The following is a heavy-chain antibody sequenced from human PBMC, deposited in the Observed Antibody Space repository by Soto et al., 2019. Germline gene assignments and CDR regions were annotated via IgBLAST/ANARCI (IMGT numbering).Heavy chain of an antibody. V-gene: IGHV3-23*01. D-gene: IGHD1-26*01. J-gene: IGHJ4*02. CDR1: GFTFSSYG. CDR3: AKVKHRALRPGSHIDY. CDR2: ISGSGGNT. Sequence: EVQLLESGGGLVQPGGSLRLSCAASGFTFSSYGMSWVRQAPGKVLEWVSGISGSGGNTHYADSLEGRFTISRDNSKNTLYLQMNSLRAEDTAVYYCAKVKHRALRPGSHIDYWGQGILVTVSS.